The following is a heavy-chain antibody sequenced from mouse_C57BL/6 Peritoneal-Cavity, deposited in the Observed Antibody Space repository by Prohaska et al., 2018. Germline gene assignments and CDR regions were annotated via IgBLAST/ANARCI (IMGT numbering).Heavy chain of an antibody. Sequence: QVQLQQPGAELVMPGASVKLSCKASGYTFTSYWMHWVKQRPGQGLAWIGEIDPSDSYTNYNQKFKGKATLTVDKSSSTAYMQLSSLTSEDSAVYYCARGGYYGNPYWYFDVWGTGTTVTVSS. J-gene: IGHJ1*03. CDR1: GYTFTSYW. D-gene: IGHD2-1*01. V-gene: IGHV1-69*01. CDR3: ARGGYYGNPYWYFDV. CDR2: IDPSDSYT.